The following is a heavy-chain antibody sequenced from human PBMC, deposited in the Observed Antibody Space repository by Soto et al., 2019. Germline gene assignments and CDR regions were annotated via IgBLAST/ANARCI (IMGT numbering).Heavy chain of an antibody. Sequence: QVQLQESGPGLVKPSQTLSLTCTVSGGSISSGDYYWSWIRQPPGKGLEWIGYIYYSGSTYYNPSLKSRVTISVDTSKNQFSLKLSSVTAADTAVYYCARVGGWGVVTLDLYFDYWGQGTLVTVSS. V-gene: IGHV4-30-4*01. CDR2: IYYSGST. J-gene: IGHJ4*02. CDR1: GGSISSGDYY. CDR3: ARVGGWGVVTLDLYFDY. D-gene: IGHD3-3*01.